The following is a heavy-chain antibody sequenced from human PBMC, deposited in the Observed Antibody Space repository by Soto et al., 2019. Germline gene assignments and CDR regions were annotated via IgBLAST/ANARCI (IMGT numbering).Heavy chain of an antibody. CDR1: GGSFSGYY. D-gene: IGHD6-19*01. V-gene: IGHV4-34*01. CDR2: INHSGST. Sequence: QVQLQQWGAGLLKPSETLSLTCAVYGGSFSGYYWSWIRQPPGKGLEWIGEINHSGSTNYNPSLKSRVTISVDTSNQFSLKLSSVTAADTAVYYCARPTRQWLGLRYYYGMDVWGQGTTVTVSS. J-gene: IGHJ6*02. CDR3: ARPTRQWLGLRYYYGMDV.